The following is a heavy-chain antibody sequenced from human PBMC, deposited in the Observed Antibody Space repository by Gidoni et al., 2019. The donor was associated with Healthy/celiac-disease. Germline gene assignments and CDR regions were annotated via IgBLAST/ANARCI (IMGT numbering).Heavy chain of an antibody. J-gene: IGHJ4*02. V-gene: IGHV3-23*01. D-gene: IGHD5-12*01. CDR2: ISGIGGST. CDR1: GCTFSSYA. Sequence: EVQLLASGGGLVQPGVSVRPSCAASGCTFSSYAMSWVRQAPGKGLEWGSAISGIGGSTYDADSVKGRFTISRDNSKNTLYLQMNSLRAEDTAVYYCAKGAGHIVATGPGDYWGQGTLVTVSS. CDR3: AKGAGHIVATGPGDY.